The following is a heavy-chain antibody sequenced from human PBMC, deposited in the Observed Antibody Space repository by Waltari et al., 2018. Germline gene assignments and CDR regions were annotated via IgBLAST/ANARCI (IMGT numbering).Heavy chain of an antibody. CDR1: G. Sequence: GMHWVRQAPGKVLEWVAGLWYDGSNRNYADSVKGRFTVSRDNSKNTLYLQMNSLGAEDTAVYYCARTDSSGQPSAFDIWGQGTMVTVSS. D-gene: IGHD3-22*01. CDR3: ARTDSSGQPSAFDI. J-gene: IGHJ3*02. CDR2: LWYDGSNR. V-gene: IGHV3-33*01.